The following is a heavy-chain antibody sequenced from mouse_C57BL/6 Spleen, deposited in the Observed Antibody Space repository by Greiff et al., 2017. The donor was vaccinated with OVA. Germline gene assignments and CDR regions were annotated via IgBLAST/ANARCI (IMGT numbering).Heavy chain of an antibody. Sequence: EVKLMESGGGLVQPGGSLKLSCAASGFTFSDYYMYWVRQTPEKRLEWVAYISNGGGSTYYPDTVKGRFTISRDNAKNTLYLQMSRLKSEDTAMYYCARHDGLGDAMDYWGQGTSVTVSS. V-gene: IGHV5-12*01. CDR2: ISNGGGST. J-gene: IGHJ4*01. CDR3: ARHDGLGDAMDY. CDR1: GFTFSDYY. D-gene: IGHD4-1*01.